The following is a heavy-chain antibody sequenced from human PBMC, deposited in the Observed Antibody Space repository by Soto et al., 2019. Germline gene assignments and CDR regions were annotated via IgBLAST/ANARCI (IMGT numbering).Heavy chain of an antibody. V-gene: IGHV1-24*01. Sequence: GASVKVSCKVSGYTLTELSIHWVRQAPGEGLEWMGGFDLENGETIYAQRFQGRVTMTEESSADTLYMELSSLRSEDNAVYYCAIEVRSSNQYDHWGQGTRVTVSS. J-gene: IGHJ4*02. CDR2: FDLENGET. D-gene: IGHD6-13*01. CDR1: GYTLTELS. CDR3: AIEVRSSNQYDH.